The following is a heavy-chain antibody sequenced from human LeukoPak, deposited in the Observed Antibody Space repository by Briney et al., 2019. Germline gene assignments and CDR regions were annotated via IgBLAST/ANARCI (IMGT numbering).Heavy chain of an antibody. CDR1: GYTFTGYY. V-gene: IGHV1-2*02. CDR3: ARATSGYYDYFDY. J-gene: IGHJ4*02. Sequence: WASVKVSCKASGYTFTGYYMHWVRQAPGQGLEWMGWINPNSGGTNYAQKFQGRVTMTRDTSTSTAYMELSRLRSDDTAVYYCARATSGYYDYFDYWGQGTLVTVSS. CDR2: INPNSGGT. D-gene: IGHD3-22*01.